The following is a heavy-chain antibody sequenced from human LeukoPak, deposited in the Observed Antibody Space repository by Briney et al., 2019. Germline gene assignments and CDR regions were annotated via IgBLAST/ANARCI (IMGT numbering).Heavy chain of an antibody. J-gene: IGHJ4*02. D-gene: IGHD3-22*01. V-gene: IGHV3-49*04. CDR3: TYDSSGYSYYFDY. CDR2: IRSKAYGGTA. CDR1: GFTFSDHA. Sequence: PGGSLRLSCTTSGFTFSDHAMNWVRQAPGKGLEWVGFIRSKAYGGTAEYAASVKGRFTISRDDSKGIAYLQMSSLKTEDTAVYCCTYDSSGYSYYFDYWGQGTLVTVSS.